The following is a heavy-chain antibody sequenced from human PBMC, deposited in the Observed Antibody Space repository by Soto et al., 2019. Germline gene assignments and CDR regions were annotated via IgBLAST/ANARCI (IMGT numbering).Heavy chain of an antibody. CDR2: ISYDGSNK. CDR3: AKELESWSYQTPFDY. D-gene: IGHD1-26*01. J-gene: IGHJ4*02. Sequence: QVQLVESGGGVVQPGRSLRLSCAASGFTFSSYGMHWVRQAPGKGLEWVAVISYDGSNKYYADSVKGRFTISRDNSKNTLYLQMNSLRAEDTAVYYCAKELESWSYQTPFDYWGQGTLVTFSS. CDR1: GFTFSSYG. V-gene: IGHV3-30*18.